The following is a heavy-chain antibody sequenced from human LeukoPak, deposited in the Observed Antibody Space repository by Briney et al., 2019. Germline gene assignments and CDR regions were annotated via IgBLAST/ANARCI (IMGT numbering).Heavy chain of an antibody. Sequence: PSETLSLTCTVPGGSISSYYWRWIRQPPGKGLEWIGYIYYSGSTNYNPSLKSRVTISVDTSKNQFSLKLSSVTAADTAVYYCARGVGSLTDYYDSSGYFYDYWGQGTLVTVSS. CDR2: IYYSGST. CDR3: ARGVGSLTDYYDSSGYFYDY. D-gene: IGHD3-22*01. CDR1: GGSISSYY. V-gene: IGHV4-59*01. J-gene: IGHJ4*02.